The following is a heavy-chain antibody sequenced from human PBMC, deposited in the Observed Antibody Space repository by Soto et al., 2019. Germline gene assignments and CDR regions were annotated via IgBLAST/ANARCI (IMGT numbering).Heavy chain of an antibody. CDR3: ARGAGYRALGDAFDI. CDR2: MNPNSGNT. J-gene: IGHJ3*02. Sequence: GASVKVSCKASGYTFTSYDINWVRQATGQGLEWMGWMNPNSGNTGYAQKFQGRVTMTRNTSISTAYMELSRLRSDDTAVYYCARGAGYRALGDAFDIWGQGTMVTVSS. V-gene: IGHV1-8*01. D-gene: IGHD6-25*01. CDR1: GYTFTSYD.